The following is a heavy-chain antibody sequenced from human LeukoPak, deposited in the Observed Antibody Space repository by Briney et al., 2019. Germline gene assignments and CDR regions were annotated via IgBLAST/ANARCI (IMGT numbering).Heavy chain of an antibody. V-gene: IGHV3-7*04. CDR1: GFTFSAYW. CDR3: VRDGGYYGPDS. J-gene: IGHJ4*02. D-gene: IGHD3-10*01. Sequence: PGGSLRLSCAASGFTFSAYWMTWVRQAPGKGLEWVANIIQGGGEKYYVDSVKGRFTISRDDAKNSLYLQMNSLRVEDTAMYYCVRDGGYYGPDSWGQGALVSVSS. CDR2: IIQGGGEK.